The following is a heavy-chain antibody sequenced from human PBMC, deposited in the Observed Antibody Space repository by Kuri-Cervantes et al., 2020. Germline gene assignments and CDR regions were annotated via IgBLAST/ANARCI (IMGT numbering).Heavy chain of an antibody. Sequence: GESLKISCAASGFTFSSYAMSWVRQAPGKGLEWVSAISGSGGSTYYADSVKGRFTISRDNSKNTLYLQMNSLRAEDTAVYYCAKDKGLLWFGKDAFDIWGQGTMVTVSS. CDR1: GFTFSSYA. CDR2: ISGSGGST. J-gene: IGHJ3*02. CDR3: AKDKGLLWFGKDAFDI. V-gene: IGHV3-23*01. D-gene: IGHD3-10*01.